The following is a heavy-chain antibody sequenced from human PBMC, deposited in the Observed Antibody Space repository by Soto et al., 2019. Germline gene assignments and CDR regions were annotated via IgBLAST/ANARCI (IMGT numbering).Heavy chain of an antibody. V-gene: IGHV4-39*01. J-gene: IGHJ4*02. Sequence: PSETLSLTCTVSSGSISVTNVFWGLVRQPPGKGLEWIGNIDYSGTAYFSPSLATRVTFHVDTSKNQFSLTLYSVTAADTDVYYCARITGRHLDYWGQGILVTVSS. CDR3: ARITGRHLDY. CDR1: SGSISVTNVF. CDR2: IDYSGTA. D-gene: IGHD1-20*01.